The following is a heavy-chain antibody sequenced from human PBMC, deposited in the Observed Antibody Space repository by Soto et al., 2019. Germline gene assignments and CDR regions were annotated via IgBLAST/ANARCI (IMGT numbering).Heavy chain of an antibody. D-gene: IGHD3-3*01. CDR2: INHSGRT. Sequence: QVQLQQWGAGLLKPSETLSLTCAVYGGSFSGYYWSWIRQPPGKGLEWIGEINHSGRTNYNPSLKSRVTISVDTYKNQFAQKLSSVTAADTAVYYCARERRSSNYDCWSGYPSGMDVWGQGTTVTVSS. J-gene: IGHJ6*02. V-gene: IGHV4-34*01. CDR3: ARERRSSNYDCWSGYPSGMDV. CDR1: GGSFSGYY.